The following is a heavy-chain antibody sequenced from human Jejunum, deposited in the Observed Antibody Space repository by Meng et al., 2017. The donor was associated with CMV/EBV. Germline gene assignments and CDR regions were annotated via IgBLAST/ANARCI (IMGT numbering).Heavy chain of an antibody. CDR1: SDY. D-gene: IGHD2-2*02. J-gene: IGHJ3*02. V-gene: IGHV4-61*03. Sequence: SDYWNWIRKPQGKGLEWIAYIYYSGSTNYNPSLKSRVTISVDTSKNHFSLKLSSMTAADTAVYYCARGGYCSSTSCYSGNAFDIWGQGTMVTVSS. CDR2: IYYSGST. CDR3: ARGGYCSSTSCYSGNAFDI.